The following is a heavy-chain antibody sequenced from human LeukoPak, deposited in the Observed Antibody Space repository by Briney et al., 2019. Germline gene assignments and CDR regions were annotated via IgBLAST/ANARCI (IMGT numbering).Heavy chain of an antibody. Sequence: PGGSLRLSCAASGLTFSSYSMNWVRQAPGKGLEWVSSISSSSSYIYYADSVKGRFTISRDNAKNSLYLQMNGLRAEDTAVYYCARRTDGGNFDYWGQGTLVTVSS. D-gene: IGHD2-8*02. CDR3: ARRTDGGNFDY. V-gene: IGHV3-21*01. J-gene: IGHJ4*02. CDR1: GLTFSSYS. CDR2: ISSSSSYI.